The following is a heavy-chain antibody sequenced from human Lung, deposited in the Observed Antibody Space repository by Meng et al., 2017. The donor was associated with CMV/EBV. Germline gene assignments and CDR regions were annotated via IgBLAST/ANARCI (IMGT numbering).Heavy chain of an antibody. CDR2: INANSGAT. D-gene: IGHD3-22*01. CDR1: YPFTGYY. CDR3: ARFNAIFYDSSGHYYDH. V-gene: IGHV1-2*02. Sequence: YPFTGYYMHWVRQAPGQGLEWMEWINANSGATNYAQKFQGRVTMTRDTSITTAYMELSRLRSDDTALYYCARFNAIFYDSSGHYYDHWGQGTLVTVSS. J-gene: IGHJ4*02.